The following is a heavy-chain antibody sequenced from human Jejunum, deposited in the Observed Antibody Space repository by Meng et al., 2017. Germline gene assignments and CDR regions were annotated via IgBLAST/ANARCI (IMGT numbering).Heavy chain of an antibody. Sequence: HVQLQETGPGLLKPSQTLSLTCTVSGGSISIDNYYWTWIRQHPGKGLEWIGYIYYSGSTYYNPSLKSRVSISVDTSENQFSLKLSSVTAADTALYYCAREATSTVTFDYWGQGTLVTVSS. CDR2: IYYSGST. CDR1: GGSISIDNYY. J-gene: IGHJ4*02. D-gene: IGHD4-17*01. CDR3: AREATSTVTFDY. V-gene: IGHV4-31*03.